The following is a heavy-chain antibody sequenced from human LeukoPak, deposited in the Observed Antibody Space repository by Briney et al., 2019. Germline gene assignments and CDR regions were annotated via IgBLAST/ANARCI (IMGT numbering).Heavy chain of an antibody. Sequence: PSETLSLTCTVSGGSISSHYWSWIRQPPGKGLEWIGYIYYNGSTYYNPPLRSRVTIFVDTSKNQFSLKLSSVTAADTAVYYCARRVLLGYCSSTSCPNILDSWGQGTLVTVSS. CDR3: ARRVLLGYCSSTSCPNILDS. CDR2: IYYNGST. V-gene: IGHV4-59*04. CDR1: GGSISSHY. J-gene: IGHJ4*02. D-gene: IGHD2-2*01.